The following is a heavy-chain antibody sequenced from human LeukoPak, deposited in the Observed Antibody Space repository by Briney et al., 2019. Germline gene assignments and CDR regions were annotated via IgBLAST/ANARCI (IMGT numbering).Heavy chain of an antibody. J-gene: IGHJ4*02. CDR2: ISGSGEST. D-gene: IGHD6-13*01. CDR3: TRAGRYSSSWWRYFDY. V-gene: IGHV3-23*01. CDR1: GFTFSNYD. Sequence: QPGGFLRLSCAASGFTFSNYDMSWVRQAPQKGLEWVSGISGSGESTDYADSVKGRFSVSRDNSKNTLYLQMNSLRAEDTAVYYCTRAGRYSSSWWRYFDYWGQGTLVTVSS.